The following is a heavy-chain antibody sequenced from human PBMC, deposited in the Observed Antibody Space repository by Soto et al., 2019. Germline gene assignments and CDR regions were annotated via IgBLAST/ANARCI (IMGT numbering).Heavy chain of an antibody. D-gene: IGHD6-19*01. V-gene: IGHV4-39*01. J-gene: IGHJ2*01. Sequence: QLQLQESGPGLVKPSETLSLTCTVSGGSISSSSYYWGWIRQPPGKGLEWIGSIYYSGSTYYNPSLKSRVTIAVDTSKNQFSLKLSSVTAADTAVYYCARRGRIAVAGTRAFDLWGRGTLVTVSS. CDR2: IYYSGST. CDR3: ARRGRIAVAGTRAFDL. CDR1: GGSISSSSYY.